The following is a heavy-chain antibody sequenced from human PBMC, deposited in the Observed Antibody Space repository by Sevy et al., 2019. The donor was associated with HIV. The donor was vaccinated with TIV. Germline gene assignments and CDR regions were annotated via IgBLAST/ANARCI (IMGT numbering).Heavy chain of an antibody. D-gene: IGHD5-12*01. CDR1: GFTYS. CDR3: ASQRGGYERLYYFDS. Sequence: GGSLRLSCVASGFTYSMNWVRQAPGKGLEWVSYISESSATIHYADSVKGRFTISRDNAKNSLYLQMNTLRAEDTVVYYCASQRGGYERLYYFDSWGQGTLVTVSS. CDR2: ISESSATI. V-gene: IGHV3-48*01. J-gene: IGHJ4*02.